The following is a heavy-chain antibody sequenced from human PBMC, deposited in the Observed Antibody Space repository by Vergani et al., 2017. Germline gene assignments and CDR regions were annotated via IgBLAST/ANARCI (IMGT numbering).Heavy chain of an antibody. Sequence: EVQLEESGGGLVLPGRSLRLSCVASGFTSAGYAMHWVRQAPGKGLEWVSGISWNSNSIGYADSVKGRFTISRDNAKNSLYLQMNSLRAEETALYYCAKDLGTSCGGGWFDPWGQGTLVTVSS. CDR3: AKDLGTSCGGGWFDP. CDR2: ISWNSNSI. D-gene: IGHD3-10*01. CDR1: GFTSAGYA. J-gene: IGHJ5*02. V-gene: IGHV3-9*02.